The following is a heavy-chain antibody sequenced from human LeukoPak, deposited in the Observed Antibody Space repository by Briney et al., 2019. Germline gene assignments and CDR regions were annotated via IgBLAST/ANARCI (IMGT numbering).Heavy chain of an antibody. Sequence: GGSLRLSCAASGFTFSYYWMTWVRQAPGKGLEWVGRIKSKTDGGTTDYAAPVKGRFTISRDDSKNTLYLQMNSLKTEDTAVYYCTSRGGSGSYYYYYYYYMDVWGKGTTVTISS. J-gene: IGHJ6*03. D-gene: IGHD3-10*01. V-gene: IGHV3-15*01. CDR2: IKSKTDGGTT. CDR1: GFTFSYYW. CDR3: TSRGGSGSYYYYYYYYMDV.